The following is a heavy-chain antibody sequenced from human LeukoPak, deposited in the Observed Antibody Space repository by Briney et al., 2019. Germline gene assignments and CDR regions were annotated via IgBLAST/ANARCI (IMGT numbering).Heavy chain of an antibody. CDR3: AREGAWIKGNLWSGYYEESHEVFDL. D-gene: IGHD3-3*01. V-gene: IGHV3-7*01. J-gene: IGHJ3*01. Sequence: GSLRLSCTVSGFTFSDHWMSWVRLAPGRGLEWVANINQHGSETYYVESVKGRFTISRDNAQDSLFLQMDSLRAGDTAAYYCAREGAWIKGNLWSGYYEESHEVFDLWGQGTTVIVYS. CDR2: INQHGSET. CDR1: GFTFSDHW.